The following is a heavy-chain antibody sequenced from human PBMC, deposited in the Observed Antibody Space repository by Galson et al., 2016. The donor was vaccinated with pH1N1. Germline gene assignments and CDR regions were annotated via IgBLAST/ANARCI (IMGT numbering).Heavy chain of an antibody. CDR3: ASDRKGYYGSGTSIQDHFYYGIDSAY. J-gene: IGHJ4*02. Sequence: SVKVSCKASGGTFSNYVISWVRQAPGQELEWMGGIIPIFGTTDYAQKFQGRVTITADKTTSTGYMELTSLRSEDTAVYCCASDRKGYYGSGTSIQDHFYYGIDSAYWGQGTLVTVSS. V-gene: IGHV1-69*06. CDR2: IIPIFGTT. D-gene: IGHD3-10*01. CDR1: GGTFSNYV.